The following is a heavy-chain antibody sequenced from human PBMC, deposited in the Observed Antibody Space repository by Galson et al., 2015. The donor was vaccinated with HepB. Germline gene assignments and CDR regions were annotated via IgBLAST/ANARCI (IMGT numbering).Heavy chain of an antibody. CDR3: ARRYYFDY. J-gene: IGHJ4*02. Sequence: SLRLSCAASGFTFSSCWMSWVRQAPGKGLEWVVIIWYDGNTKYYADSVKGRFTVSRDNSKNTLYLQMNSLRADDTAVYYCARRYYFDYWGQGTLVTVSS. CDR2: IWYDGNTK. V-gene: IGHV3-33*08. CDR1: GFTFSSCW.